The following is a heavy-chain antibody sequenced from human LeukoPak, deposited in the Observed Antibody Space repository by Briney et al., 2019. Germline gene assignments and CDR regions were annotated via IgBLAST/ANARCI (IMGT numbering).Heavy chain of an antibody. Sequence: GRSLRLSCTASGFTVSSSYMSWVRQAPGKGLEWVSVIYSGGSTYYADSVKGRVTVSRDNSKNTLYLQMNSLRAEDTAVYYCARPISGWVFDYWGQGVLVTVSS. D-gene: IGHD6-19*01. CDR2: IYSGGST. V-gene: IGHV3-66*04. J-gene: IGHJ4*02. CDR1: GFTVSSSY. CDR3: ARPISGWVFDY.